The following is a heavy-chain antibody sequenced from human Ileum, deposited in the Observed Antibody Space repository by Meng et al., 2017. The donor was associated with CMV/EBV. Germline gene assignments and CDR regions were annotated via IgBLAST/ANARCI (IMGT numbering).Heavy chain of an antibody. CDR1: AFTLSDYY. Sequence: SLKISCSISAFTLSDYYTRWVRQAPGKGLEWVSGISRNSGSRGYADSVKGRFTVSRDNAKNSLYLQMNSLRPEDMALYYCVRSRSENYHDSSGPFDYWGQGTLVTVSS. D-gene: IGHD3-22*01. V-gene: IGHV3-9*03. CDR3: VRSRSENYHDSSGPFDY. CDR2: ISRNSGSR. J-gene: IGHJ4*02.